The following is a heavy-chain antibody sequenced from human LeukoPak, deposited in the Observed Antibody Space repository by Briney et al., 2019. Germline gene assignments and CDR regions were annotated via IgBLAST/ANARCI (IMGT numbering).Heavy chain of an antibody. Sequence: GGSLRLSCAASGFTFINTWMNWVRQAPGKGLGWVGRVKSEIDGGATDYAAPVQGRFTISRDDSQATLYLQMNSLKTEDTAVYYCTTGGSVIVAGTRAFDIWGQGTMVTVSS. D-gene: IGHD5-12*01. CDR3: TTGGSVIVAGTRAFDI. V-gene: IGHV3-15*07. CDR2: VKSEIDGGAT. J-gene: IGHJ3*02. CDR1: GFTFINTW.